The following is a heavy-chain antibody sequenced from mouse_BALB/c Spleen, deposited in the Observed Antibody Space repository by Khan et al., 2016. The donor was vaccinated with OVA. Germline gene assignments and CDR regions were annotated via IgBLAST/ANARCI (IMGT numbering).Heavy chain of an antibody. CDR2: IFPGNSDT. J-gene: IGHJ3*01. Sequence: VQLQQSGTVLARPGASVKMSCKASGYNFTSYWMHWVKQRPGQGLEWIGGIFPGNSDTTHNQKFKGKAKLTAVTSASTAYMELSSLTNEDSTVYYCTRAGYVAFAFWGQGTLVTVSA. V-gene: IGHV1-5*01. CDR3: TRAGYVAFAF. CDR1: GYNFTSYW.